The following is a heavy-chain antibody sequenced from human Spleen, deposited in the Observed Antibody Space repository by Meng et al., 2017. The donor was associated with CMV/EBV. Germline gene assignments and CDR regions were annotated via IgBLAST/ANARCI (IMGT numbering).Heavy chain of an antibody. V-gene: IGHV1-2*02. CDR3: ATRNLEVHDY. CDR1: GYPFISYG. D-gene: IGHD1-7*01. Sequence: VSCETSGYPFISYGISWVRQAPGKGLEWMGWMNPRSGGTNFAQKFQGRVTMTRDTSISTAYMELSSLRSDDTAFYYCATRNLEVHDYWGQGTLVTVSS. J-gene: IGHJ4*02. CDR2: MNPRSGGT.